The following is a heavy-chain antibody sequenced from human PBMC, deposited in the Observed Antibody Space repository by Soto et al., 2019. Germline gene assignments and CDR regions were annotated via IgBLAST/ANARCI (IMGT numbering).Heavy chain of an antibody. CDR3: AKVRGSIGYYYYGMDV. D-gene: IGHD3-10*01. CDR2: ISASGDDT. J-gene: IGHJ6*02. V-gene: IGHV3-23*01. CDR1: GLTFSSYA. Sequence: EVQLLESGGGLVQPGGSLRLSCAGSGLTFSSYAMRWVRQAPGKGLEWVSGISASGDDTYYAESVRGRFTVSRDNSKDTLFLQMNSLRAEDTAIYYCAKVRGSIGYYYYGMDVWGQGTTVTVSS.